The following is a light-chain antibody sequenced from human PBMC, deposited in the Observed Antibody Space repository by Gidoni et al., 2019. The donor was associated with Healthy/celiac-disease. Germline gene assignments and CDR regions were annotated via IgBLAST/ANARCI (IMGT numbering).Light chain of an antibody. CDR3: QQYNTYPWT. J-gene: IGKJ1*01. CDR2: KAS. V-gene: IGKV1-5*03. Sequence: DIQMPQSPSTLSASVGDRVTITCRPSQSISSWLAWYQQKPGKAPKLLIYKASSLESGVPSRFSGSGAGTEFTLTISSLQHDDFATYCCQQYNTYPWTFGQGTKVEIK. CDR1: QSISSW.